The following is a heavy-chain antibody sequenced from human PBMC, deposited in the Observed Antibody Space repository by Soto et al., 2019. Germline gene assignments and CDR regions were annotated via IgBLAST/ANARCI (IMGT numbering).Heavy chain of an antibody. CDR3: AREKCSSNNCYLVGYYGLDV. CDR1: GFNFTDYS. J-gene: IGHJ6*02. D-gene: IGHD2-2*01. Sequence: GSLSLSIAGSGFNFTDYSTNWVRQVPGKGRGWVSSISSTGRYIYYGDSARDWNTGSRDNGKNSLFLQMKNLGAVDTAVYYCAREKCSSNNCYLVGYYGLDVWGQGTMVTGSS. V-gene: IGHV3-21*01. CDR2: ISSTGRYI.